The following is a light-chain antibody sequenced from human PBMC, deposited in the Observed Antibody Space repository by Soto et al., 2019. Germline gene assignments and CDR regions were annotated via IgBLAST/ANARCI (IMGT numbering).Light chain of an antibody. CDR1: SSDVGGYNY. V-gene: IGLV2-8*01. Sequence: QSVLTQPPSASGSPGQSVTISCIGTSSDVGGYNYVSWYQQYPGKAPKLMIYEVSKRPSGVPDRFSGFKSGNTASLTVSGLQPEDEADYYCTSYAGSDNFGVFGTGTKVTVL. CDR3: TSYAGSDNFGV. J-gene: IGLJ1*01. CDR2: EVS.